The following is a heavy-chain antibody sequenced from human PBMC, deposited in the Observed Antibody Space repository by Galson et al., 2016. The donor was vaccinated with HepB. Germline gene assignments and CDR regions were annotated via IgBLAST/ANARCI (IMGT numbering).Heavy chain of an antibody. V-gene: IGHV4-39*01. J-gene: IGHJ6*02. D-gene: IGHD6-13*01. CDR1: GGSISPSGFY. CDR3: ARQDPTAAGSYYYYGMDV. Sequence: SETLSLTCNVSGGSISPSGFYWGWIRQPPGKGLEWIGSIYYSGSTYYNPSLKSRVTISVDTSKNQFSLKLSSVTAADTAVYYCARQDPTAAGSYYYYGMDVWGQGTTVTVSS. CDR2: IYYSGST.